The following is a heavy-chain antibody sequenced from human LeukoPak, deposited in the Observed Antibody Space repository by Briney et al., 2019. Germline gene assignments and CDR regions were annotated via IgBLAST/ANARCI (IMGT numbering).Heavy chain of an antibody. Sequence: GGSLRLSCAASGFTLSTYAMSWVRQAPGKGLEWVSVIYSGGSTYYADSVKGRFTISRDNSKNTLYLQMNSLRAEDTAVYYCARDQPSSGWYNHDAFDIWGQGTMVTVSS. CDR2: IYSGGST. CDR3: ARDQPSSGWYNHDAFDI. D-gene: IGHD6-19*01. J-gene: IGHJ3*02. V-gene: IGHV3-66*01. CDR1: GFTLSTYA.